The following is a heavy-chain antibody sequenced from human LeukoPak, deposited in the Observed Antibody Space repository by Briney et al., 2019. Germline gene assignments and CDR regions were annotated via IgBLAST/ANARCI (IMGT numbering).Heavy chain of an antibody. Sequence: GGSLRLSCAASGFTFSSYGMTWVRQASGKGLEWVSTISGSGGTTYHADSVKGRFTISRDNAKNSLYLQMNSLRAEDTAVYYCARDFKTLYYFDYWGQGTLVTVSS. CDR2: ISGSGGTT. J-gene: IGHJ4*02. CDR3: ARDFKTLYYFDY. CDR1: GFTFSSYG. V-gene: IGHV3-21*01.